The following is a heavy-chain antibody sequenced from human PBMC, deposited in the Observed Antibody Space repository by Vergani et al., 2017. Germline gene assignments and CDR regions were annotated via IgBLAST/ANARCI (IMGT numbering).Heavy chain of an antibody. V-gene: IGHV1-69*13. J-gene: IGHJ6*02. CDR3: ARDRNGYYGSGAYYYGMDV. D-gene: IGHD3-10*01. CDR2: IIPIFGTA. Sequence: QVQLVQSGAEVMKPGSSVKVSCTASGGTFSSYAISWVRQAPGQGLEWMGRIIPIFGTANYAQKFQGRVTITADEPTSTAYMELSSLRSEDPAVYYCARDRNGYYGSGAYYYGMDVWGQGTTVTVSS. CDR1: GGTFSSYA.